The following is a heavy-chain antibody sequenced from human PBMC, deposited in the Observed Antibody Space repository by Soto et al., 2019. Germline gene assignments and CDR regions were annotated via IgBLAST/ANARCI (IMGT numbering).Heavy chain of an antibody. Sequence: QVQLVESGGGVVHPGRSLTLSCAASGFTFSRYGMHWVRQAPCKGLEWVAAIWNDGSYKYYADSVKGRFTISRDNSKNTLYLQLNSLTAEDTAMYYCATLVDREIRAYCGQGTLDTVTS. J-gene: IGHJ4*02. V-gene: IGHV3-33*01. D-gene: IGHD1-26*01. CDR1: GFTFSRYG. CDR3: ATLVDREIRAY. CDR2: IWNDGSYK.